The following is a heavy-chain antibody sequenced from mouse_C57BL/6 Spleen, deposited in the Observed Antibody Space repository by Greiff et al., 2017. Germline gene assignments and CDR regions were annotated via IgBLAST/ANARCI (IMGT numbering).Heavy chain of an antibody. CDR1: GYTFTDYY. Sequence: QVQLQQSGAELVRPGASVKLSCKASGYTFTDYYINWVKQRPGQGLEWIARIYPGSGNTYYNEKLKGKATLTADKSSSTAYMQLSSLTSEDSAVYFCSRRGGNYPFAMDYWGQGTSVTVSS. CDR2: IYPGSGNT. D-gene: IGHD1-1*02. J-gene: IGHJ4*01. V-gene: IGHV1-76*01. CDR3: SRRGGNYPFAMDY.